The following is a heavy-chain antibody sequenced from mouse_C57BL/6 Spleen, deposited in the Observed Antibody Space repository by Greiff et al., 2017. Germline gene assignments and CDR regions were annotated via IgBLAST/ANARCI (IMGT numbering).Heavy chain of an antibody. CDR1: GYAFSSYW. Sequence: QVQLKQSGAELVKPGASVKISCKASGYAFSSYWMNWVKQRPGKGLEWIGQIYPGDGDTNYNGKFKGKATLTADKSSSTAYMQLSSLTSEDSAVYFCARGITTVVATRYYFDYWGQGTTLTVSS. V-gene: IGHV1-80*01. CDR3: ARGITTVVATRYYFDY. J-gene: IGHJ2*01. CDR2: IYPGDGDT. D-gene: IGHD1-1*01.